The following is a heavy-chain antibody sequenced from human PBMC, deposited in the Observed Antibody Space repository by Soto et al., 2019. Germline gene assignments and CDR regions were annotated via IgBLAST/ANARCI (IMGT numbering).Heavy chain of an antibody. CDR3: ARLGGYCTITSCYGYYGMDV. V-gene: IGHV4-39*01. Sequence: SETLSLTCTVSGDSISSSDYYWGWIRQPPGKGLEWIGYIYYSGSTYYNPSLESRVTISVDTSKNQFSLKVSSVTAADTAVYYCARLGGYCTITSCYGYYGMDVWGQGTTVTVSS. CDR1: GDSISSSDYY. J-gene: IGHJ6*02. D-gene: IGHD2-2*01. CDR2: IYYSGST.